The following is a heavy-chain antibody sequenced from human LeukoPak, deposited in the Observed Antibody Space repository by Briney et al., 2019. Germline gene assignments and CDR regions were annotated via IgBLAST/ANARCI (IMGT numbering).Heavy chain of an antibody. V-gene: IGHV1-69*13. Sequence: SVKVSCKASGGTFSSYAISWVRQAPGQGLEWMGGIIPIFGTANYAQKFQGRVTITADESTSTAYMELSSLRSEDTAVYYCARSYSNYAHDAFDIWGQGTMVTVSS. D-gene: IGHD4-11*01. CDR1: GGTFSSYA. CDR2: IIPIFGTA. CDR3: ARSYSNYAHDAFDI. J-gene: IGHJ3*02.